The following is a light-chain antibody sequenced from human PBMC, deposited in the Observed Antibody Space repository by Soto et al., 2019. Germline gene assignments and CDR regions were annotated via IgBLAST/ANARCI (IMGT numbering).Light chain of an antibody. V-gene: IGKV1-5*03. Sequence: DIQMTQSPSTLSASVGDRVTITCRASQSISSWLAWYQQKPGKAPKLLIYTASSLESGVPSRFSGSGSGTEFTLTISSMQLDDFAIYFCQEYNSDSRYTFGQGTKLDIK. CDR3: QEYNSDSRYT. J-gene: IGKJ2*01. CDR2: TAS. CDR1: QSISSW.